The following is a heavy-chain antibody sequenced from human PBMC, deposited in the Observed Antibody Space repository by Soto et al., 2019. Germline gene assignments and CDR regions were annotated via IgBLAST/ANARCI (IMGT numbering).Heavy chain of an antibody. CDR2: IRSKANSYAT. Sequence: EVQLVESRGGLVQPGGSLKLSCAAPGFTFSGSAMHWVRQAPGKGLEWVGRIRSKANSYATASAASVKGRFTISRDDSKNTAYLQMNSLKAEDTAVYYCTRSHYYDSSGYVGEPGADGDDAFDIWGQGTMVTVSS. J-gene: IGHJ3*02. D-gene: IGHD3-22*01. CDR3: TRSHYYDSSGYVGEPGADGDDAFDI. CDR1: GFTFSGSA. V-gene: IGHV3-73*02.